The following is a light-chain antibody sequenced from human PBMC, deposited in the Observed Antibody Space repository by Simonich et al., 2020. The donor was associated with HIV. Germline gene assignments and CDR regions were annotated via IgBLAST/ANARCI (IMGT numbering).Light chain of an antibody. CDR3: QQLNSYPYT. J-gene: IGKJ2*01. V-gene: IGKV1-9*01. CDR1: HGINSY. Sequence: DIQLTQSPSFLSASVGDRVTRTCRASHGINSYLAWYQQKPGKAPKLLIYAASTLQSGVPSRFSGTGSGTEFTLTISSLQPEDFATYYCQQLNSYPYTFGQGTKLEIK. CDR2: AAS.